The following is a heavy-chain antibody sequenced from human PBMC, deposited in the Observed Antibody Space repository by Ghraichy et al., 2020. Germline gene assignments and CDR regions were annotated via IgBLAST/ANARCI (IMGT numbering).Heavy chain of an antibody. J-gene: IGHJ5*02. D-gene: IGHD3-3*01. CDR2: ISRSSSYI. Sequence: GGSLRLSCAASGFTFSSYSMNWVRQAPGKGLEWVSSISRSSSYIYYADSVKGRFTISRDNAKNSLYLQMNSLRAEDTAVYYCARDGFLEWLFIQSWFDPWGQGTLVTVSS. CDR1: GFTFSSYS. V-gene: IGHV3-21*01. CDR3: ARDGFLEWLFIQSWFDP.